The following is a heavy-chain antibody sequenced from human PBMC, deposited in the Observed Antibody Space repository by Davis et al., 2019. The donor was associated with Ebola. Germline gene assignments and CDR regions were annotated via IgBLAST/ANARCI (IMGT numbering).Heavy chain of an antibody. J-gene: IGHJ6*02. CDR3: AKDDYGDYVSYYYYGMDV. CDR2: ISGDGGST. D-gene: IGHD4-17*01. CDR1: GFTFDDYA. Sequence: GGSLRLSCAASGFTFDDYAMHWVRQAPGKGLEWVSLISGDGGSTYYADSVKGRFTISRDNSKNTLYLQMNSLRAEDTAVYYCAKDDYGDYVSYYYYGMDVWGQGTTVTVSS. V-gene: IGHV3-43*02.